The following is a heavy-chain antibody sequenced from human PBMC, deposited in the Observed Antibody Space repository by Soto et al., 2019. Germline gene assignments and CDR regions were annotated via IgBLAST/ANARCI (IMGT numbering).Heavy chain of an antibody. D-gene: IGHD2-15*01. Sequence: QVQLQESGPGLVKPSGTLSLTCSVSGDSISNNKWWSWVRQHPGKGLEWMGEMHHSGSIPYNASLKSRAPLSVDKSRNQFSLPLTSVTAADTALYFCARHDNMTIVSQYLDSWGPVTLVTFAS. J-gene: IGHJ4*02. CDR1: GDSISNNKW. CDR3: ARHDNMTIVSQYLDS. V-gene: IGHV4-4*02. CDR2: MHHSGSI.